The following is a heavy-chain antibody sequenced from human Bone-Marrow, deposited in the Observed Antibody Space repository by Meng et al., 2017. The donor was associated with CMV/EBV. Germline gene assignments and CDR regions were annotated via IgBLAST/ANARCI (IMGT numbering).Heavy chain of an antibody. J-gene: IGHJ4*02. CDR2: IYYSGST. CDR3: ARVLRIAARSGAFDY. Sequence: SETLSLTCTVSGGSISSSSYYWGWIRQPPGKGLEWIGSIYYSGSTYYNPSLKSRVTISVDTSKNQFSLKLSSVTAADTAVYYCARVLRIAARSGAFDYWGQGTLVTVYS. D-gene: IGHD6-6*01. V-gene: IGHV4-39*07. CDR1: GGSISSSSYY.